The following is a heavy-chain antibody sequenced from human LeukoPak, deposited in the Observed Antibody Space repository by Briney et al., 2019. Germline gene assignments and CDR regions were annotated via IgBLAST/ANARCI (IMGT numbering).Heavy chain of an antibody. CDR2: IYTSGST. D-gene: IGHD3-3*01. Sequence: SQTLSLTCTVSGGSISSGSYYWSWIRQPAGKGLEWIGRIYTSGSTNYNPSLKSRVTISVDTSKNQFSLKLSSVTAADTAVYYCARDRNYDFWSRYFMDVWGKGTTVTVSS. V-gene: IGHV4-61*02. CDR1: GGSISSGSYY. J-gene: IGHJ6*03. CDR3: ARDRNYDFWSRYFMDV.